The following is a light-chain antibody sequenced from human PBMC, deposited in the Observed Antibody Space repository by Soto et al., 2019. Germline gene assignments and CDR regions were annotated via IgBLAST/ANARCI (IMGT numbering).Light chain of an antibody. CDR1: SSNIGAGYD. Sequence: QSVLTQPPSVSGAPGQRVTISCTGSSSNIGAGYDVHWYQQLPGTAPKLLIYGHSNRPSGVPDRFSGSKSGTSASLAITGLQAEDAADYYCQSYDSSLSGVVFGGGTKLTVL. J-gene: IGLJ3*02. CDR2: GHS. V-gene: IGLV1-40*01. CDR3: QSYDSSLSGVV.